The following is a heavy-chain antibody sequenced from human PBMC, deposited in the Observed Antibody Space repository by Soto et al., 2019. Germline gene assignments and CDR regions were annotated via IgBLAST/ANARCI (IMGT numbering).Heavy chain of an antibody. D-gene: IGHD3-3*01. CDR2: IFYSGST. Sequence: SETLSLTCTVSGGSISPYYWSWIRQPPGRGLEWIGHIFYSGSTNYNPALKSRVTISVDTSKNQFSLKLSSVTAADTAVYYCARDKLKDFWSGYSGDNWFDPWGQGTLVTVS. J-gene: IGHJ5*02. CDR1: GGSISPYY. V-gene: IGHV4-59*12. CDR3: ARDKLKDFWSGYSGDNWFDP.